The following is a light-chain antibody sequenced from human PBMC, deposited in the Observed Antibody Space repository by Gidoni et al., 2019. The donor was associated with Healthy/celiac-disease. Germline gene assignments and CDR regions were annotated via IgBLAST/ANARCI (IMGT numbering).Light chain of an antibody. Sequence: AIQLTQSPSSRSASVGDRVTITFRASQGISSALAWYQQKPGKAPKLLIYDASSLESGVPSRFSGSGSGTDFTLTISSLQPEDFATYYCQQFNSYPITFGQGTRLEIK. V-gene: IGKV1-13*02. CDR3: QQFNSYPIT. CDR2: DAS. CDR1: QGISSA. J-gene: IGKJ5*01.